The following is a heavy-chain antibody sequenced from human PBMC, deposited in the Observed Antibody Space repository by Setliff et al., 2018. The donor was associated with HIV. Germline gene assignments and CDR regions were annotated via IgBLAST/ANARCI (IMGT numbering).Heavy chain of an antibody. CDR3: ARTGDYYYYYMDV. V-gene: IGHV1-46*01. Sequence: ASVKVSCKASGYTFTSYYMHWVRQAPGQGLEWMGIINPSGGSTSYAQKFQGRVTMTRDTSTSTAYMELSRLRSDDTAVYYCARTGDYYYYYMDVWGKGTTVTVSS. CDR2: INPSGGST. CDR1: GYTFTSYY. J-gene: IGHJ6*03.